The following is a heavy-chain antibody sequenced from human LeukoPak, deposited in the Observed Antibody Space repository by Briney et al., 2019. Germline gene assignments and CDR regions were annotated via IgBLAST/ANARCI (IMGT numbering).Heavy chain of an antibody. CDR3: AKDRSGTYFYFYMDV. J-gene: IGHJ6*03. Sequence: PGGSLRLSCAASGFTFSSYAMHWVRQAPGKGPESVAFIRYDGSNQFYADSVKGRFTISRDNSQNLLYLEMTSLRSEDTAVYYCAKDRSGTYFYFYMDVWGKGTTVTVSS. CDR1: GFTFSSYA. D-gene: IGHD1-26*01. V-gene: IGHV3-30*02. CDR2: IRYDGSNQ.